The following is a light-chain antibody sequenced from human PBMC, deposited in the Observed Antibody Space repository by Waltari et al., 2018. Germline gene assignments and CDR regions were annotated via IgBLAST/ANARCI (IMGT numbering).Light chain of an antibody. CDR2: KAS. CDR3: QQYYSYRA. CDR1: HSIDTW. Sequence: DVPLTQSPSTPSAYVGDSVTITCRASHSIDTWLACDQQKPGKAPKLLIYKASTLQSGVPSRFSGSWSGTQFTLTISSLQPDDSATYYGQQYYSYRAFGQGTKVEIK. V-gene: IGKV1-5*03. J-gene: IGKJ1*01.